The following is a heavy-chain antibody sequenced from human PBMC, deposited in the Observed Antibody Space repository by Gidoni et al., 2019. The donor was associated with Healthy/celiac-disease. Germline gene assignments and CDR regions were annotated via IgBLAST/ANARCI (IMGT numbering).Heavy chain of an antibody. Sequence: QVQLLQSGAEVKKPGSSVKVSCKASGGTFSSYAISWVRQAPGQGLEWMGGIIPIFGTANYAQKFQGRVTITADESTSTAYMELSSLRSEDTAVYYCARALGGYCTNGVCYSDAFDIWGQGTMVTVSS. J-gene: IGHJ3*02. CDR1: GGTFSSYA. D-gene: IGHD2-8*01. CDR2: IIPIFGTA. CDR3: ARALGGYCTNGVCYSDAFDI. V-gene: IGHV1-69*01.